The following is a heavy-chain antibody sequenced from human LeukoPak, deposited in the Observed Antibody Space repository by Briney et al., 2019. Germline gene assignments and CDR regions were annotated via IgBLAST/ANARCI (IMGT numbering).Heavy chain of an antibody. CDR3: ARVCGDYQDAFDI. V-gene: IGHV4-39*01. CDR1: GGSISSSSYY. J-gene: IGHJ3*02. Sequence: SETLSLTCTVSGGSISSSSYYWGWIRQPPGKGLEWIGSIYYSGSTYYNPSLKSRVTISVDTSKNQFSLKLSSVTAADTAVYYCARVCGDYQDAFDIWGQGTMVTVTS. CDR2: IYYSGST. D-gene: IGHD4-17*01.